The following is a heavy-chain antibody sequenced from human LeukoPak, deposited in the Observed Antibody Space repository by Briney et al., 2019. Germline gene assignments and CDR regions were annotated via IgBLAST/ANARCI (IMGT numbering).Heavy chain of an antibody. CDR1: GASVGSNDYF. Sequence: SQTLSLTCIVSGASVGSNDYFWNWIRQPAGKGLEWIGRIYASGYTQYNPSLKSRDTMSLDRFKNQFSLNMNSVTAADSAVYFCARYREGYNYVPHALDMWGQGTVVSVS. D-gene: IGHD5-24*01. CDR3: ARYREGYNYVPHALDM. V-gene: IGHV4-61*02. J-gene: IGHJ3*02. CDR2: IYASGYT.